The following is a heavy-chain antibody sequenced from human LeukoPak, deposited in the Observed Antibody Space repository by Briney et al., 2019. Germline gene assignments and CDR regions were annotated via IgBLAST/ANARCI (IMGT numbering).Heavy chain of an antibody. CDR1: GGSFSGYY. CDR3: AREVGGSKYDSSGYLDY. Sequence: PSETLSLTCAVYGGSFSGYYWSWIRQPPGKGLEWIGEINHSGSTNYNPSLKSRVTISVDTSKNQFSLKLSSVTAADTAVYYCAREVGGSKYDSSGYLDYWGQGTLVTVSS. D-gene: IGHD3-22*01. CDR2: INHSGST. V-gene: IGHV4-34*01. J-gene: IGHJ4*02.